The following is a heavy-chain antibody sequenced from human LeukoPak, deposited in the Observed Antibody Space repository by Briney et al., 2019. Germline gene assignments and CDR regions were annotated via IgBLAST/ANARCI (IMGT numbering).Heavy chain of an antibody. CDR2: INHSGST. V-gene: IGHV4-34*01. CDR1: GGPFSVYY. Sequence: SETLSLTCAVYGGPFSVYYWSWIRQPPGKGLEWIGEINHSGSTNYNPSLKSRVTISVDTSKNQFSLKLSSVTAADTAVYYCAGFKLSRYFDLWGRGTLVTVSS. J-gene: IGHJ2*01. CDR3: AGFKLSRYFDL. D-gene: IGHD6-6*01.